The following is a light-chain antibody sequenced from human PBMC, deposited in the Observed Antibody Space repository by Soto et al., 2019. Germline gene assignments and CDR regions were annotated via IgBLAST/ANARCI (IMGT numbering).Light chain of an antibody. V-gene: IGLV4-60*03. CDR3: ETWDSNPRV. J-gene: IGLJ1*01. Sequence: QSVLTQSSSASASLGSSVKLTCTLSSGHSSYIIAWHQQQPGKAPRYLMKLEGSGSYNKGSGVPDRFSGSSSGADRYLTISNPQSEDEADYYCETWDSNPRVFGTGTKLTVL. CDR1: SGHSSYI. CDR2: LEGSGSY.